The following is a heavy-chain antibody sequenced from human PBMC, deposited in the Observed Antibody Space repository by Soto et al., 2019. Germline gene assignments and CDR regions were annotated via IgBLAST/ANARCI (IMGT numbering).Heavy chain of an antibody. CDR1: GFTFSSYA. CDR2: ISYDGINK. Sequence: GGSLRLSCAASGFTFSSYAMHWVRQAPGKGLEWVAVISYDGINKYYADSVKVRFTISRDNSKNTLYLQMNSLRAEDTAVYYCARDSGCSGGSCFVYYYYGMDVWGQGTTVTVSS. D-gene: IGHD2-15*01. V-gene: IGHV3-30-3*01. CDR3: ARDSGCSGGSCFVYYYYGMDV. J-gene: IGHJ6*02.